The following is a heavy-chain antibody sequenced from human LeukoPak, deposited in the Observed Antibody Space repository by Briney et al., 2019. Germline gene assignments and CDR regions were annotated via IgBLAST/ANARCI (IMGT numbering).Heavy chain of an antibody. J-gene: IGHJ3*02. CDR3: ARYSGSYLSGDAFDI. CDR2: IYYSGST. CDR1: GGSISSSGYY. Sequence: PSETLSLTCTVSGGSISSSGYYWDWIRQPPGQGLEWIGNIYYSGSTYYNPSLKSRVTISVDTSKNQFSLKLSSVTAADTAVYYCARYSGSYLSGDAFDIWGQGTMVTVSS. D-gene: IGHD1-26*01. V-gene: IGHV4-39*07.